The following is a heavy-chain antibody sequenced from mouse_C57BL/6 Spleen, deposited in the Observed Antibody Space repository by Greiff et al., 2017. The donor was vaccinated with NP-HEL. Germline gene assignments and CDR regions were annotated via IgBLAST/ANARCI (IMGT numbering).Heavy chain of an antibody. CDR1: GYTFTGYW. CDR3: ARPYDYDGRYWYFDV. Sequence: QVQLQQSGAELMKPGASVKLSCKATGYTFTGYWLEWVQQRPGHGLEWIGEILPGSGSPKYHEKFTGKAPFTADTSSNTAYMQLSNLTTEDSAIYYSARPYDYDGRYWYFDVWGTGTTVTVSS. V-gene: IGHV1-9*01. J-gene: IGHJ1*03. D-gene: IGHD2-4*01. CDR2: ILPGSGSP.